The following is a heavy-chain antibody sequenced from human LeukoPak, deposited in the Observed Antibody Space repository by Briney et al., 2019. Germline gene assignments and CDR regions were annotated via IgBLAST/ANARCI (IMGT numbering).Heavy chain of an antibody. CDR1: GFTFSSYS. J-gene: IGHJ4*02. V-gene: IGHV3-21*01. CDR3: ASRNDGSLTGPLDDY. CDR2: ISSSSSYI. Sequence: GGSLRLSCAASGFTFSSYSMNWVRQAPGKGLEWVSSISSSSSYIYYADSVKGRFTISRDNAKNSLYLQMNSLRAEDTAVYYCASRNDGSLTGPLDDYWGQGTLVTVPS. D-gene: IGHD3-9*01.